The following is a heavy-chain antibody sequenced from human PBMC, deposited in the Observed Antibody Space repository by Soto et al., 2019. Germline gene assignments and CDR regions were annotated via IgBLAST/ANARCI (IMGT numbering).Heavy chain of an antibody. J-gene: IGHJ5*02. CDR1: GFTFSSYA. V-gene: IGHV3-30-3*01. Sequence: QVQLVESGGGVVQPGRSLRLSCAASGFTFSSYAMHWVRQAPGKGLEWVAVISYDGSNKYYADSVKGRFTISRDNSKNTLYLQMNSLRDEDTAVYYCARDSNVLVPAALYNWFAPWGQGTLVTVSS. CDR3: ARDSNVLVPAALYNWFAP. CDR2: ISYDGSNK. D-gene: IGHD2-2*01.